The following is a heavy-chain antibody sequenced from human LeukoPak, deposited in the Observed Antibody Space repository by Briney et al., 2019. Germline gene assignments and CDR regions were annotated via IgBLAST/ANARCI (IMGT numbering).Heavy chain of an antibody. V-gene: IGHV3-33*01. CDR1: GFIFSRLC. J-gene: IGHJ3*01. D-gene: IGHD1-26*01. CDR2: IWYDGGNK. CDR3: ARAAGAGSDAFAF. Sequence: GGSLRLSCAASGFIFSRLCMHWVRQAPSNGPGWVATIWYDGGNKYYADSVKGRFTISRDNSKNTLYLQMSSLRAEDTAVYYCARAAGAGSDAFAFWGQGTMVTVSS.